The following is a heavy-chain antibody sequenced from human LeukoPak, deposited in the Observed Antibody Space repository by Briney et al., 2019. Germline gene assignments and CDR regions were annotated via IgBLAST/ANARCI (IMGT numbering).Heavy chain of an antibody. V-gene: IGHV4-39*01. D-gene: IGHD4-17*01. CDR1: GGSISSSSYY. J-gene: IGHJ3*02. CDR2: IYYSGST. CDR3: ARFDYGDYMEDRYAFDI. Sequence: NTSETLSLTCTVSGGSISSSSYYWGWIRQPPGKGLEWIGSIYYSGSTYYNPSLKSRDTISVDTSKNQFSLKLSPVTAADTAVYYCARFDYGDYMEDRYAFDIWGQGTMVTVSS.